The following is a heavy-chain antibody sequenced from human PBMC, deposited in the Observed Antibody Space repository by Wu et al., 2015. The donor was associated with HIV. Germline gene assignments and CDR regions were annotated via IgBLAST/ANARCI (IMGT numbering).Heavy chain of an antibody. CDR2: INPGIGST. Sequence: QVQLVHSGAEVKKPGASVKVSCKASGYTFTGYYMHWVRQAPGQGLEWLGLINPGIGSTYYAERFKGRVTMTRDTSTNTVNMQLGTLTSEDTAVYYCNRGMQQWVNDAFDTWGQGTMVTISS. V-gene: IGHV1-46*03. D-gene: IGHD1/OR15-1a*01. J-gene: IGHJ3*02. CDR3: NRGMQQWVNDAFDT. CDR1: GYTFTGYY.